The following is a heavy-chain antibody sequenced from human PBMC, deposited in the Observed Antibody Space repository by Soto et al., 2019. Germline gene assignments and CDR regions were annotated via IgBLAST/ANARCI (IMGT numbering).Heavy chain of an antibody. CDR3: ARDIVGVTDY. D-gene: IGHD2-21*02. Sequence: ETLSVTCTVTVGSISGPFWWNWVRKPPGKGLEWIGEIYHSGTTNYNPSLKSRLTISVDKSKNQFSLTLRSVTAADTALYYCARDIVGVTDYWGQGALVTVSS. CDR2: IYHSGTT. CDR1: VGSISGPFW. J-gene: IGHJ4*02. V-gene: IGHV4-4*02.